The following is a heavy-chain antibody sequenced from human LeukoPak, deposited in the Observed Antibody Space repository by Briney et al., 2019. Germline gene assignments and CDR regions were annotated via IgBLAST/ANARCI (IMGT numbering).Heavy chain of an antibody. CDR1: GGSISSYY. J-gene: IGHJ3*02. CDR3: ARLIFTAMVHDAFDI. D-gene: IGHD5-18*01. CDR2: IYTSGST. V-gene: IGHV4-4*07. Sequence: PSETLSLTCTVSGGSISSYYWSWIRQPAGKGLEWIGRIYTSGSTNYNPSLKSRVTMSVDTSKNHFSLRLSSVTAADTAVYYCARLIFTAMVHDAFDIWGQGTMVTVSS.